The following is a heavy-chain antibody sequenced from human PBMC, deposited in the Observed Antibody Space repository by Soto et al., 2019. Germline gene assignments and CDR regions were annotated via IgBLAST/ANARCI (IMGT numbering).Heavy chain of an antibody. Sequence: QVQLVQSGAEVKNPGASVKVSCKASGYTFTNYPIQLVRQAPGQRLEWMGWIKGGNDDSKYSQRFQGRVTITRDTSTRTVYMELSSLRSEDTAVYYCATRGKHYIPGSYSGNWVDPWGQGTLVTVSS. D-gene: IGHD3-10*01. CDR3: ATRGKHYIPGSYSGNWVDP. CDR1: GYTFTNYP. CDR2: IKGGNDDS. V-gene: IGHV1-3*01. J-gene: IGHJ5*02.